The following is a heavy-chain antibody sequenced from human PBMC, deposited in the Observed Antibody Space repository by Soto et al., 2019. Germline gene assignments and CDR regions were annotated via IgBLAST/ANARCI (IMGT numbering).Heavy chain of an antibody. V-gene: IGHV4-39*01. D-gene: IGHD4-17*01. CDR2: IYYSGST. Sequence: SETLSLTCTVSGGSISSSSYYWGWIRQPPGKGLEWIGSIYYSGSTYYNPSLKSRVTMSADTSKNQFSLMLRSVTAADTAVYYCARLSTYYGDYAYYYYYMDVWGKGTTVTVSS. J-gene: IGHJ6*03. CDR1: GGSISSSSYY. CDR3: ARLSTYYGDYAYYYYYMDV.